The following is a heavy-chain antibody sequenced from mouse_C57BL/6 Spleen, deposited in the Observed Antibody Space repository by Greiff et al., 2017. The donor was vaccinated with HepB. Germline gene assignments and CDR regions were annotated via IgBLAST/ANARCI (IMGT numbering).Heavy chain of an antibody. D-gene: IGHD2-5*01. CDR3: ARPAYYSNYEGFAY. J-gene: IGHJ3*01. CDR1: GFTFSDYY. CDR2: ISNGGGST. Sequence: EVQVVESGGGLVQPGGSLKLSCAASGFTFSDYYMYWVRQTPEKRLEWVAYISNGGGSTYYPDTVKGRFTISRDNAKNTLYLQMSRLKSEDTAMYYCARPAYYSNYEGFAYWGQGTLVTVSA. V-gene: IGHV5-12*01.